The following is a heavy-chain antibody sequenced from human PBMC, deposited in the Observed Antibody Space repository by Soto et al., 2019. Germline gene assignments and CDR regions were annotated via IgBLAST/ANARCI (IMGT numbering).Heavy chain of an antibody. CDR3: ARDSYYDILTGYSRNAFDV. CDR1: GYTFIGHY. CDR2: NNPNSGGT. D-gene: IGHD3-9*01. J-gene: IGHJ3*01. Sequence: RASVKVSCKASGYTFIGHYIHWVRQAPGQGLEWMGWNNPNSGGTNFAQKFQGRVTMTRDTSITTAYMELTRLRSDDTAVYYCARDSYYDILTGYSRNAFDVWGQGTMVTVSS. V-gene: IGHV1-2*02.